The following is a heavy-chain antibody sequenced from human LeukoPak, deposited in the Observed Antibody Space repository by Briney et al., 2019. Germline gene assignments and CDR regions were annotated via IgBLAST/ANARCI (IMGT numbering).Heavy chain of an antibody. J-gene: IGHJ4*02. V-gene: IGHV1-2*02. CDR1: GYTFTGYY. Sequence: ASVKVSCKASGYTFTGYYMHWVRQATGQGLEWMGWINPNSGGTNYAQKFQGRVTMTRDTSISTAYMELSRLRSDDTAVYYCARVISAWAWLSSYFDYWGQGTLVTVSS. D-gene: IGHD3-22*01. CDR2: INPNSGGT. CDR3: ARVISAWAWLSSYFDY.